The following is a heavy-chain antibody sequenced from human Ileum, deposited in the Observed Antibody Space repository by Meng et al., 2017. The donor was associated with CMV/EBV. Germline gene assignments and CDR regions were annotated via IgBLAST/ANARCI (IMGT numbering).Heavy chain of an antibody. CDR2: INSDGTFT. CDR1: GFGFSSSW. Sequence: LSCAASGFGFSSSWMHWVRQAPGKGLVWVSRINSDGTFTRYADSVKGRCTISRDNAKNMLYLEISSLRAEDTAVYYCARENNGPEEYWGQGTLVTVSS. CDR3: ARENNGPEEY. J-gene: IGHJ4*01. D-gene: IGHD1-14*01. V-gene: IGHV3-74*01.